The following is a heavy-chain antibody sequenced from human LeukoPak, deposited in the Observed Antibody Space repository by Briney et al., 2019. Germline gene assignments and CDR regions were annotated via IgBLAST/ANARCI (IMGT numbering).Heavy chain of an antibody. Sequence: GGSLRLSCAASGFTFSSYSMNWVRQAPGKGLEWVSYISSSSSTIYYADSVKGRFTISRDNAKNSLYLQMNSLRAEDTAVYYCARLDYYYDSSGTGTEYFQHWGQGTLVTVSS. J-gene: IGHJ1*01. CDR3: ARLDYYYDSSGTGTEYFQH. CDR1: GFTFSSYS. CDR2: ISSSSSTI. D-gene: IGHD3-22*01. V-gene: IGHV3-48*01.